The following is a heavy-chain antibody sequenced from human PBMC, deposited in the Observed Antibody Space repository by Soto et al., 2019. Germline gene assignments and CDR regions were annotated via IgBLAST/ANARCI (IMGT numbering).Heavy chain of an antibody. CDR3: ASIGATRGWPYWYFDL. Sequence: GGSLRLSCAASGFTFSSYNMNWVRQAPGKGLEWVSYISSSSSTIYYADSVKGRFTISRDNAKNSLYLQMNSLRAEDTAVYYCASIGATRGWPYWYFDLWGRGTLVTVSS. CDR2: ISSSSSTI. J-gene: IGHJ2*01. V-gene: IGHV3-48*01. CDR1: GFTFSSYN. D-gene: IGHD6-19*01.